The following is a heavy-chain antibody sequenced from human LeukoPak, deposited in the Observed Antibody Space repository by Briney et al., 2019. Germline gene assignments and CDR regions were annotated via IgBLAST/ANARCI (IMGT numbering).Heavy chain of an antibody. Sequence: GASVKVSCKVSGYTLTELSMHWVRQAPGKGLEWMGGFDPEDGETIYAQKFQGRVTMTEDTSTDTAYMELSSLRSEDTAVYYCATHYYDSSPNWLDPWGQGTLVTVSS. CDR3: ATHYYDSSPNWLDP. V-gene: IGHV1-24*01. CDR2: FDPEDGET. CDR1: GYTLTELS. J-gene: IGHJ5*02. D-gene: IGHD3-22*01.